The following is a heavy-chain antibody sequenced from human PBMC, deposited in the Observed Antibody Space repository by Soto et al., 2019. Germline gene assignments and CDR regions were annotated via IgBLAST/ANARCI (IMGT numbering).Heavy chain of an antibody. CDR3: TRDQGGSYDSWFDP. V-gene: IGHV3-21*01. Sequence: EVQVMESGGGLVQPGGSLRLSCNFTFSMYSMNWVRQAPGKGLEWVASISSGGTYIKYADSVKGRFTISRDNAKNSVSLQMNSMRVDDTAVYFCTRDQGGSYDSWFDPSGQGTLVTVSS. CDR1: FTFSMYS. CDR2: ISSGGTYI. J-gene: IGHJ5*02. D-gene: IGHD1-26*01.